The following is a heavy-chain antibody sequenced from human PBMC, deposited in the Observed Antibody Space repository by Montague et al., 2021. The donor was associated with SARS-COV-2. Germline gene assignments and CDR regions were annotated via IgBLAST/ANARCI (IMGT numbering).Heavy chain of an antibody. CDR2: INHSGST. CDR3: ARGSRVVGITPGFRY. J-gene: IGHJ4*02. Sequence: SETLSLTCAVYGGSFSGYYWSWICQPPGKGLERIGEINHSGSTNYNPSLKSRVTISVDTSKNQFSLNLTSVTAADTAMYYCARGSRVVGITPGFRYWGQGTQVAVSS. D-gene: IGHD2-21*01. V-gene: IGHV4-34*01. CDR1: GGSFSGYY.